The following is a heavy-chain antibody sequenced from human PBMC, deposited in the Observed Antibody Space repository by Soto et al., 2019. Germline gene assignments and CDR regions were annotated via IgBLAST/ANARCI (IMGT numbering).Heavy chain of an antibody. CDR3: ARDPYYDFWSGSPVFYYYGMDV. Sequence: ASVKLSCKASGYTFTSYDINWVRQATKQGLEWMGWISAYNGNTNYAQKLQGRVTMTTDTSTSTAYMELRSLRSDDTAVYYCARDPYYDFWSGSPVFYYYGMDVWGQGTTVTVSS. J-gene: IGHJ6*02. CDR1: GYTFTSYD. V-gene: IGHV1-18*01. D-gene: IGHD3-3*01. CDR2: ISAYNGNT.